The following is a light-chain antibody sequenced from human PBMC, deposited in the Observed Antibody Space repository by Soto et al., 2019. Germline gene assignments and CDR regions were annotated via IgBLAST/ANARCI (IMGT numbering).Light chain of an antibody. CDR2: DAS. Sequence: AIQLTPSPASLSSSVVDTVHFPSRASQGISTLLAWYQQKPGKAPKLLIYDASSLESGVPSRFSGSGSETEFTLTISSLFPDDFATYYCQQYNRYWTFGQGTKVDI. V-gene: IGKV1-13*02. J-gene: IGKJ1*01. CDR3: QQYNRYWT. CDR1: QGISTL.